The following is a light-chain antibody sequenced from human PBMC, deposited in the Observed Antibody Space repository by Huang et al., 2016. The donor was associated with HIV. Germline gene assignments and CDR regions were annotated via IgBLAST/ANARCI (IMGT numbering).Light chain of an antibody. CDR3: QQSYNIPYT. CDR1: QAISRY. CDR2: DSS. J-gene: IGKJ2*01. V-gene: IGKV1-39*01. Sequence: DIQMTQSPSSLSASVGDRITITCRASQAISRYLNWYQYQPGKAPKLLIYDSSRLQSGVPSRFSGSGYGTHFTLTINSLEPEDFATYYCQQSYNIPYTFGQGTKLDIK.